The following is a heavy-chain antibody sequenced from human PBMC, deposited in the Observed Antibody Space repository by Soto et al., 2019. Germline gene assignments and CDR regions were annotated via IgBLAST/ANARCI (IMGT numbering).Heavy chain of an antibody. D-gene: IGHD3-10*01. CDR1: GFSFRSFG. J-gene: IGHJ4*02. CDR2: IWYDGSNI. CDR3: VRWYGDGSFDTFDY. Sequence: VQLVESGGGVVQPGRSLRLSCAASGFSFRSFGMHWVRQAPGKGLEWVAVIWYDGSNINYEDSVKGRFTISRDNSKNTLHLQMNSLRVEDTAVYYCVRWYGDGSFDTFDYWGQGTLVTVSS. V-gene: IGHV3-33*01.